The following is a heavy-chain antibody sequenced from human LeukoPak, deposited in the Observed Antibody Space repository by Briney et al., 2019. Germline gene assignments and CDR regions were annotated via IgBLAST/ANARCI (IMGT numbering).Heavy chain of an antibody. V-gene: IGHV3-23*01. CDR1: GFTFSKFA. CDR3: ANGNAQQFLKWLLETYFDY. D-gene: IGHD3-3*01. CDR2: ISDSGDST. Sequence: GGSLRLSCAASGFTFSKFAMSWVRQAPGKGLEWVSGISDSGDSTYYADSVKGRITISRDNSKNTLYLQMNSLRAEDTAVYYCANGNAQQFLKWLLETYFDYWGQGTLVTVSS. J-gene: IGHJ4*02.